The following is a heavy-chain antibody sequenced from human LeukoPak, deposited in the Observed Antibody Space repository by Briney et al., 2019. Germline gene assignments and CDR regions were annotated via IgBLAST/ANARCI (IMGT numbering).Heavy chain of an antibody. J-gene: IGHJ6*02. V-gene: IGHV1-8*01. D-gene: IGHD3-10*01. CDR1: GYTFTSYD. CDR2: MNPNSGDT. CDR3: ARGPSLWFGEFGQSYYYGMDV. Sequence: ASVKVSCKASGYTFTSYDINWVRQATGQGLEWMGWMNPNSGDTGYAQKFQGRVTMTRNTSISTAYMELSSLRSEDTAVYYCARGPSLWFGEFGQSYYYGMDVWGQGTTVTVSS.